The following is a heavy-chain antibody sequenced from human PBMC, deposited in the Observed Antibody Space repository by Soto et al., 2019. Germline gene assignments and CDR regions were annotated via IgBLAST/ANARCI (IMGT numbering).Heavy chain of an antibody. CDR3: ARVSDRSTWSLSIDP. D-gene: IGHD3-22*01. V-gene: IGHV4-4*02. J-gene: IGHJ5*02. CDR2: IYHSGST. CDR1: GGSISSSNW. Sequence: SETLSLTCAVSGGSISSSNWWSWVRQPPGKGLEWIGEIYHSGSTNYNPSLKGRVTISVDRSKSQFYLKLNSVTAADTALYYCARVSDRSTWSLSIDPWGQGTLVTAPQ.